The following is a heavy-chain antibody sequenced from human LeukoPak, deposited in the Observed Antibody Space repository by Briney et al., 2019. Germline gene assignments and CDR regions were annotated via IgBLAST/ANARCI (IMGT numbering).Heavy chain of an antibody. CDR1: GFTFSSYG. J-gene: IGHJ2*01. Sequence: GGSLRLSCAASGFTFSSYGMHWVRQAPGKGLEWVAVISYDGSNKYYADSVKGRFTISRDNSKNTLYLQMNSLRAEDTAVYYCAKEFRRSGRGLWWYFDLWGRGTLVTVSS. D-gene: IGHD6-19*01. CDR2: ISYDGSNK. V-gene: IGHV3-30*18. CDR3: AKEFRRSGRGLWWYFDL.